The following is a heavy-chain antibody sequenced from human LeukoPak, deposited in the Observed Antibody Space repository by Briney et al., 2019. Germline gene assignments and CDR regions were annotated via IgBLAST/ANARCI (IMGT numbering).Heavy chain of an antibody. CDR2: ISWNSGSI. CDR3: AKDKGLNREYAVEGWFDP. Sequence: GGSLRLSCAASGFTFDDYAMHWVRQAPGKGLEWVSGISWNSGSIGYADSVKGRFTISRDNAKNSLYLQMNSLSAEDTALYYCAKDKGLNREYAVEGWFDPWGQGTLVTVSS. J-gene: IGHJ5*02. D-gene: IGHD2-2*01. CDR1: GFTFDDYA. V-gene: IGHV3-9*01.